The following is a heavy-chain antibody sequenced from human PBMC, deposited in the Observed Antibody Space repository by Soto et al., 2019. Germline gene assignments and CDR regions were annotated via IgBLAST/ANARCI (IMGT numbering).Heavy chain of an antibody. CDR1: GFTFSSYG. CDR3: ARDGGDCSGGSCPSNSCDC. V-gene: IGHV3-48*02. Sequence: EVQLVESGGGFVHPGGSLRLTCAASGFTFSSYGMKWVSQAPGKGLEWVSYIRSSSDTIYYAESVKGRINISRDNAKNSLYLEMTSRRDDDTAVYYCARDGGDCSGGSCPSNSCDCWGQGTLVTVPS. CDR2: IRSSSDTI. J-gene: IGHJ4*02. D-gene: IGHD2-15*01.